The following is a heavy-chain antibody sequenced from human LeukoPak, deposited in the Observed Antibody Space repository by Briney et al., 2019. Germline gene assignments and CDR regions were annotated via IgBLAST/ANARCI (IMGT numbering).Heavy chain of an antibody. V-gene: IGHV4-39*07. CDR2: IYYSGST. CDR1: GGSISSSSYY. D-gene: IGHD3-9*01. J-gene: IGHJ4*02. CDR3: ARNLHGLTGYYWTFGY. Sequence: SETLSLTCTVSGGSISSSSYYWGWIRQPPGKGLEWIGSIYYSGSTYYNPSLKSRVTISVDTSKNQFSLKLSSVTAADTALYYCARNLHGLTGYYWTFGYWGQGTLVTVSS.